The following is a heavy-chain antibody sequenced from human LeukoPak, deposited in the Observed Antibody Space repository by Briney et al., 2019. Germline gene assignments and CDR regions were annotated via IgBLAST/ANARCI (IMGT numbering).Heavy chain of an antibody. CDR1: GGSISSSSYY. Sequence: PSETLSLTCTVSGGSISSSSYYWGWIRQPPGKGLEWIGSIYYSGSTYYNPSLKSRVTISVDTSKNQFSLKLSSVAAADTAVYYCARYGSGSYSFLPTDYWGQGTLVTVSS. CDR2: IYYSGST. V-gene: IGHV4-39*07. CDR3: ARYGSGSYSFLPTDY. J-gene: IGHJ4*02. D-gene: IGHD3-10*01.